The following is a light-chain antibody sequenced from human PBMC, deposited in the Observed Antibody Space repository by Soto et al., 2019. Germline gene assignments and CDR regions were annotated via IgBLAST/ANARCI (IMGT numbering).Light chain of an antibody. J-gene: IGKJ4*01. CDR1: QSIRTY. CDR3: QQSYSTPLT. Sequence: DIQMTQSPSSLSASVGDRVTITCRASQSIRTYLNWYQQKPGKAPKLLIYAASSLQSGVPSRFSGSASGTDFTLTISSLPPEDFASYYCQQSYSTPLTFGGGTKVEIK. CDR2: AAS. V-gene: IGKV1-39*01.